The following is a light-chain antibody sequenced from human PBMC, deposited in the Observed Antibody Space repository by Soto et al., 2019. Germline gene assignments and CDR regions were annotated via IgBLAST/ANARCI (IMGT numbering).Light chain of an antibody. Sequence: QSALTQPRSVSGSPGQSVTISCTGTSSDVGGYNYVSWYQQHPGKAPKLMIYDVSKRPSGVPDRFSGSKSGNTASLTISGLQAGDEVDYSCCPSAGSYTSGGVFATGPKLAVL. CDR1: SSDVGGYNY. J-gene: IGLJ1*01. V-gene: IGLV2-11*01. CDR3: CPSAGSYTSGGV. CDR2: DVS.